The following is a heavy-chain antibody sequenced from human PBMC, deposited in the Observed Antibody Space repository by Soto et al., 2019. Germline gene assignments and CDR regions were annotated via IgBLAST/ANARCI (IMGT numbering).Heavy chain of an antibody. V-gene: IGHV4-34*01. CDR1: GGSFSGYY. J-gene: IGHJ4*02. CDR3: ASPFLTGTTAY. CDR2: INHSGST. Sequence: PSETLSLTCAVYGGSFSGYYWSWIRQPPGQGLEWIGEINHSGSTNYNPSLESRVTISVDTSKNQFSLRLTSVTAADTAVYYCASPFLTGTTAYWGQGTLVTVSS. D-gene: IGHD1-7*01.